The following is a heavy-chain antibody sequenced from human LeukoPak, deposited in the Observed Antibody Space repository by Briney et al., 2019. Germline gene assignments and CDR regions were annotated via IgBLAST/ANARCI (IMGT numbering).Heavy chain of an antibody. CDR1: GYTFTSYD. CDR3: ASRYSSGWPFDP. V-gene: IGHV1-8*01. J-gene: IGHJ5*02. CDR2: MNPNSGNT. Sequence: ASVKVSCKASGYTFTSYDINWVRQATGQGLEWMGWMNPNSGNTGYAQKFQGRVTMTRNTSISTAYMELSSLRSEDTAVYYCASRYSSGWPFDPWGQGTLVTVSS. D-gene: IGHD6-19*01.